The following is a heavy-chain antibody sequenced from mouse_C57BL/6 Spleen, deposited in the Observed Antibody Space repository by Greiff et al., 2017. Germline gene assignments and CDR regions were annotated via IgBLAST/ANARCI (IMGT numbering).Heavy chain of an antibody. CDR3: ARDSNYEEDAMDY. J-gene: IGHJ4*01. CDR2: IYPGSGST. D-gene: IGHD2-5*01. CDR1: GYTFTSYW. V-gene: IGHV1-55*01. Sequence: QVQLQQSGAELVKPGASVKMSCKASGYTFTSYWITWVKQRPGQGLEWIGDIYPGSGSTNYNEKFKGKATLTVDTSSSTAYMQLSSLTSEDSAVYYCARDSNYEEDAMDYWGQGTSVTVSS.